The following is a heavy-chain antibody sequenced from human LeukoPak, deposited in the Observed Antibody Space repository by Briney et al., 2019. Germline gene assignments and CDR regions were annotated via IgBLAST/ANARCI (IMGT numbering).Heavy chain of an antibody. V-gene: IGHV1-18*04. J-gene: IGHJ4*02. CDR1: GYTFTSYG. Sequence: ASVKVSCKASGYTFTSYGISWVRQAPGQGREGMGWISAYNGNTNYAQKLQGRVTMTTDTSTSTAYMELRSLRSDDTAVYYCARPFRGSGRLTGRQGGFDYWGQGTLVTVSS. CDR2: ISAYNGNT. D-gene: IGHD3-10*01. CDR3: ARPFRGSGRLTGRQGGFDY.